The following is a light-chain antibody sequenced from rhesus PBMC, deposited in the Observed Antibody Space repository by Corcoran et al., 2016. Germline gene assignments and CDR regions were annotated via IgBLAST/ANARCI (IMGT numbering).Light chain of an antibody. CDR1: QSVGSN. CDR2: GAS. V-gene: IGKV3-42*03. J-gene: IGKJ4*01. Sequence: EIVMTQSPATLTLSPGERVTLSCRASQSVGSNLAWYQQKAGQAPSLLIYGASTRATGIPAMCSGCGSGTYFTLTISCLAPVDFALYYCQHYSSWPLTFGGVSKVEIK. CDR3: QHYSSWPLT.